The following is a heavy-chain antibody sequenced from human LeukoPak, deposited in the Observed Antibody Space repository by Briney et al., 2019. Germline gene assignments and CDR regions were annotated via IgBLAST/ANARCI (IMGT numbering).Heavy chain of an antibody. CDR1: GFTFSTYE. Sequence: GGSLRLSCATSGFTFSTYEMNWVRQAPGKGLEWVSYISSSGSTIYYADSVKGRFTISRDNAKNSLYLQMNSLRAEDTAVYYCARDFRPPRLLPAAPVPPKYYYGMDVWGQGTTVTVSS. CDR2: ISSSGSTI. CDR3: ARDFRPPRLLPAAPVPPKYYYGMDV. J-gene: IGHJ6*02. V-gene: IGHV3-48*03. D-gene: IGHD2-2*01.